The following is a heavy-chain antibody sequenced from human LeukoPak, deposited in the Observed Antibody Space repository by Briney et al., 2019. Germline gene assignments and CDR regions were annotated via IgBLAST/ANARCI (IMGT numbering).Heavy chain of an antibody. CDR2: ISAYNGDT. CDR1: GYTFTSYG. D-gene: IGHD3-10*01. J-gene: IGHJ4*02. CDR3: ARDPMVRGVISAHFDY. Sequence: ASVKVSCTASGYTFTSYGISWVRQAPGQGLEWMGWISAYNGDTNYAQKLQGRVTMTTDTSTSTAYMELRSLRSDDTAVYYCARDPMVRGVISAHFDYWGQGTLVTVSS. V-gene: IGHV1-18*01.